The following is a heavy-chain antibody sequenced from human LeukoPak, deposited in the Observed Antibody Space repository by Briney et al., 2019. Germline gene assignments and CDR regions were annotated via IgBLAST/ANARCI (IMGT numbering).Heavy chain of an antibody. CDR1: GGSISSGGYY. Sequence: SQTLSLTCTVSGGSISSGGYYWSWIRQHPGKGLEWIGYIYYSGSTYYNPSLKSRVTISVDTSKNQFSLKLSSVTAADTAVYYCAREGRGSGFGESLGYYYYYGMDVWGQGTTVTVSS. J-gene: IGHJ6*02. D-gene: IGHD3-10*01. CDR3: AREGRGSGFGESLGYYYYYGMDV. CDR2: IYYSGST. V-gene: IGHV4-31*03.